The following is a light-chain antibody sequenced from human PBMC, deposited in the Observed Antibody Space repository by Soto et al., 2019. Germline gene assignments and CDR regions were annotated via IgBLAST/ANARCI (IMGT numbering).Light chain of an antibody. CDR2: EVN. CDR1: SSDVGGYNY. Sequence: QSALTQPPSSSGSPGQSVTISCTGTSSDVGGYNYVSWYQQHPGKAPKLMIYEVNKRPSGVPARFSGSKSGNTASLTVSGLQAEDEADYYCSSYGGSNNYVFGTGTQLTVL. CDR3: SSYGGSNNYV. V-gene: IGLV2-8*01. J-gene: IGLJ1*01.